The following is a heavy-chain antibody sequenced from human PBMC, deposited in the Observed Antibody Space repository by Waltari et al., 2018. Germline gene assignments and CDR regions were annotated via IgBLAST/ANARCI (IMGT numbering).Heavy chain of an antibody. CDR3: ARSREQQWLVDY. Sequence: EVQLVESGGGLVQPGGSLRLSCAASGFRFPNYWLHWVRQAPGKGLVWVSRINEGGTTTTYADSVKGRFTISRDNAKNTLYLQMNSRRGEDTGVYYCARSREQQWLVDYWGQGTLVTVSS. CDR2: INEGGTTT. V-gene: IGHV3-74*01. J-gene: IGHJ4*02. CDR1: GFRFPNYW. D-gene: IGHD6-19*01.